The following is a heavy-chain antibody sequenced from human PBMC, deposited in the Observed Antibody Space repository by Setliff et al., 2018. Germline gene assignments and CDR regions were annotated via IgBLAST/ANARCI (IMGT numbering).Heavy chain of an antibody. V-gene: IGHV3-23*03. CDR3: AKAGYTSKWYEARVPDS. D-gene: IGHD6-13*01. J-gene: IGHJ4*02. CDR2: SYGGSSS. CDR1: GFTFGFYA. Sequence: GGSLSLSCAASGFTFGFYAMAWVRQAPGKGLEWLALSYGGSSSFYADSVKGRFTVSRDNSKYTLYLQMDSLRVEDTAMYYCAKAGYTSKWYEARVPDSWGQGTLVTVSS.